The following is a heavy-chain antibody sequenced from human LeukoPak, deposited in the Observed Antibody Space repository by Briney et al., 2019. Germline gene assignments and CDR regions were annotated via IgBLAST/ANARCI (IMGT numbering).Heavy chain of an antibody. D-gene: IGHD3-9*01. J-gene: IGHJ4*02. CDR1: GFTFSDYY. V-gene: IGHV3-11*04. CDR2: ISSSGSTI. Sequence: PGGSLRLSCAASGFTFSDYYMSWIRQAPGKGLEWVSYISSSGSTIYYADSVKGRFTISRDNAKNSLYLQMNSLRAEDTAVYYCARDPKYYDILTGYNPSIDYWGQGTLVTVSS. CDR3: ARDPKYYDILTGYNPSIDY.